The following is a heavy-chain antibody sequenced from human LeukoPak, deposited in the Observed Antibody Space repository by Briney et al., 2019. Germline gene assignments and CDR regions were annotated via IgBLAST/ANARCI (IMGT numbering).Heavy chain of an antibody. D-gene: IGHD3-10*01. Sequence: GGSLRLSCAASGFTVSSNYMSWVRQAPGKGLEWVSVIYSGGSTYYADSVKGRFTISRDNSKNTLYLQMNSLRAEDTAVYYCARDGSYYGSGSYDYWGQGTLVTVSS. V-gene: IGHV3-53*01. CDR2: IYSGGST. CDR3: ARDGSYYGSGSYDY. CDR1: GFTVSSNY. J-gene: IGHJ4*02.